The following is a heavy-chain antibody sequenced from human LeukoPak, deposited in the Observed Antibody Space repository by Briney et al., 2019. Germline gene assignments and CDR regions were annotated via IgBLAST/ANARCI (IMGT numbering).Heavy chain of an antibody. J-gene: IGHJ5*02. V-gene: IGHV1-8*01. Sequence: ASVKVSCKASGYTFTSYDINWVRQATGQGLEWMGWMNPNRGNTGYAQKFQGRVTMTRNTSISTAYMELSSLRSEDTAVYYCARYSSGWYTNWFDPWGQGTLVTVSS. CDR2: MNPNRGNT. CDR1: GYTFTSYD. D-gene: IGHD6-19*01. CDR3: ARYSSGWYTNWFDP.